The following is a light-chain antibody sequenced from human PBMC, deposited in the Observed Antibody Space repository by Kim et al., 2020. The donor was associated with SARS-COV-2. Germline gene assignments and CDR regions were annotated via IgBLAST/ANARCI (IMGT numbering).Light chain of an antibody. V-gene: IGLV2-14*04. CDR2: GVN. Sequence: YNYVSWYQQHPGKAPKLIIYGVNERPSGVSSHFSASKSGNTASLTISGLQVEDEADYYCSSYTSTSFVIFGGGTRLTVL. J-gene: IGLJ2*01. CDR3: SSYTSTSFVI. CDR1: YNY.